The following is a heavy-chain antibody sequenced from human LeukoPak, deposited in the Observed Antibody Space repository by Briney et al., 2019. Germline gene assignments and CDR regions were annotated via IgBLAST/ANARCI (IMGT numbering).Heavy chain of an antibody. V-gene: IGHV3-7*04. D-gene: IGHD5-24*01. Sequence: GGSLRLSCVASGFPFSSYWMTWVRQAPGKGLEWVANIKQDGSQKSYVDSVKGRFTISRDNAKNSLYLQMNSLRAEDTAIYYCTRVGYIDEGIDYWGQGTLVTVSS. CDR3: TRVGYIDEGIDY. CDR1: GFPFSSYW. J-gene: IGHJ4*02. CDR2: IKQDGSQK.